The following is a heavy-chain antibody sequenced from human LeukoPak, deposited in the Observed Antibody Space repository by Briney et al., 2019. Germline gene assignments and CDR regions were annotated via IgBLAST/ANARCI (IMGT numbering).Heavy chain of an antibody. CDR1: GGTFSSYA. V-gene: IGHV1-69*13. CDR3: ATGPPYYDSSGAHAFDI. Sequence: GASVKVSCKASGGTFSSYAISWVRQAPGQGLEWMGGIIPIFGTATYAQKFQGRVTITADESTSTAYMELSSLRSEDTAVYYCATGPPYYDSSGAHAFDIWGQGTMVTVSS. D-gene: IGHD3-22*01. CDR2: IIPIFGTA. J-gene: IGHJ3*02.